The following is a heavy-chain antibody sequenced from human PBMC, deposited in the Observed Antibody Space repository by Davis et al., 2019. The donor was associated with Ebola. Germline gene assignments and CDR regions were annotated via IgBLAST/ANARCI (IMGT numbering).Heavy chain of an antibody. CDR1: GGSISSSN. D-gene: IGHD3-9*01. CDR3: ARGLLRYFDRCAFDI. J-gene: IGHJ3*02. CDR2: ISSSSSYT. Sequence: LSLTCAVSGGSISSSNWWSWVRQPPGKGLEWVSYISSSSSYTNYADSVKGRFTISRDNAKNSLYLQMNSLRAEDTAVYYCARGLLRYFDRCAFDIWGQGTMVTVSS. V-gene: IGHV3-11*06.